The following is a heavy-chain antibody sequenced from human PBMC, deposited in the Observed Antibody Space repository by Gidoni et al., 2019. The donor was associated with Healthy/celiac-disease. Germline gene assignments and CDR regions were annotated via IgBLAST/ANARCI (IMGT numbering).Heavy chain of an antibody. J-gene: IGHJ4*02. CDR3: ASIAAAGLYYFDY. D-gene: IGHD6-13*01. CDR2: IDPSDSYT. Sequence: EVQLVQSGSEVKKPGESLRISCKGSGYCFPSYWISWVRQMPGKGLGWMGRIDPSDSYTNYSPSFQGHVTISADKSISTAYLQWSSLKASDTAMYYCASIAAAGLYYFDYWGQGTLVTVSS. CDR1: GYCFPSYW. V-gene: IGHV5-10-1*03.